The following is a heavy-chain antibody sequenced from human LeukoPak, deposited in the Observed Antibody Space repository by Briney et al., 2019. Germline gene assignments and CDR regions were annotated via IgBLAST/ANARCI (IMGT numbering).Heavy chain of an antibody. CDR3: ARVTGTTPASDY. CDR2: IYYSGST. J-gene: IGHJ4*02. Sequence: PSETLSLTCTVSGGSISSSSYYWGWIRQPPGKGLGWIGSIYYSGSTYYNPSLKSRVTISVDTSKNQFSLKLSSVTAADTAVYYCARVTGTTPASDYWGQGTLVTVSS. V-gene: IGHV4-39*01. CDR1: GGSISSSSYY. D-gene: IGHD1-7*01.